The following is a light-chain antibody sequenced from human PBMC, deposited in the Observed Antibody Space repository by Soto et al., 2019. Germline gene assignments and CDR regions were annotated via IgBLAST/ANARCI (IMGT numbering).Light chain of an antibody. Sequence: DIQMTRSPSALSSSVVSRVTIPRWASQIISSYLNWYQQKPGKAPKLLINTASSLQSGVPSRFSGSGSGADFTLTISSLQPEDFATYYGKPSYSTPYPFGQGTKVDIK. CDR1: QIISSY. CDR2: TAS. J-gene: IGKJ2*01. CDR3: KPSYSTPYP. V-gene: IGKV1-39*01.